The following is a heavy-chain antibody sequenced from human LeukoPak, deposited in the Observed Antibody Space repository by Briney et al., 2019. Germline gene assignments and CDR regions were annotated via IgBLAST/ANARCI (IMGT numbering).Heavy chain of an antibody. CDR2: IVGRGSSA. CDR1: GFTVSSNY. D-gene: IGHD2-2*01. V-gene: IGHV3-23*01. CDR3: AKGEAYCSSTSCYYLDY. Sequence: GGSLRLSCAASGFTVSSNYMSWVRQAPGKGLEWVSSIVGRGSSAFYADSVKGRFTISRDNSKNTLYLQMNSLNAEDTAVYHCAKGEAYCSSTSCYYLDYWGQGTLVTVSS. J-gene: IGHJ4*02.